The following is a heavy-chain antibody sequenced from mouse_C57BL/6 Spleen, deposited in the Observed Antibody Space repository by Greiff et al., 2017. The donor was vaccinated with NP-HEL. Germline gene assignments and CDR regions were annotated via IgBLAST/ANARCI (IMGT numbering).Heavy chain of an antibody. Sequence: VQLQQSGPGLVQPSQSLSITCTVSGFSLTSYGVHWVRQSPGKGLEWLGVIWSGGSTDYNAAFISRLSISKDNSKSQVFFKMNSLQADDTAIYYCASQLTGVFDYWGQGTTLTVSS. CDR1: GFSLTSYG. CDR2: IWSGGST. D-gene: IGHD4-1*01. J-gene: IGHJ2*01. V-gene: IGHV2-2*01. CDR3: ASQLTGVFDY.